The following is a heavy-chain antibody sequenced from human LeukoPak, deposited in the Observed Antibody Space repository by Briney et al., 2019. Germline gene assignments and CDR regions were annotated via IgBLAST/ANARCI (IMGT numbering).Heavy chain of an antibody. J-gene: IGHJ3*02. Sequence: GGSLRLSCAASGFTFSSYAMSWVRQAPGKGLEWVSAISGSGGSTYYADSVKGRFTISRDNSKNTLYLQMNSLRAEDTAVYYCAKDFTGLRWYPHDAFDIWGQGTMVTVSS. V-gene: IGHV3-23*01. CDR2: ISGSGGST. D-gene: IGHD4-23*01. CDR1: GFTFSSYA. CDR3: AKDFTGLRWYPHDAFDI.